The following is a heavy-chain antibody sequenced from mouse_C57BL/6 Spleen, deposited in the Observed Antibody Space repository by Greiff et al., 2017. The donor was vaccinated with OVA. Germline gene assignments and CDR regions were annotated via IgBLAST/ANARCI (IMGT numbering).Heavy chain of an antibody. J-gene: IGHJ2*01. CDR3: ARSGYDYVYYFDY. V-gene: IGHV1-22*01. CDR1: GYTFTDYN. Sequence: VQLKQSGPELVKPGASVKMSCKASGYTFTDYNMTWVKQSHGKSLEWIGYINPNNGGTSYNQKFKGKATLTVNKSSSTAYMELRSLTSEDSAVYYCARSGYDYVYYFDYWGQGTTLTVSS. D-gene: IGHD2-4*01. CDR2: INPNNGGT.